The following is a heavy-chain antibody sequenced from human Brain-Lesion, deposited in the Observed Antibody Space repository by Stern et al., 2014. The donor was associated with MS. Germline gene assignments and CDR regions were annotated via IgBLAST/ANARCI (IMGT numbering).Heavy chain of an antibody. Sequence: EVQLVESGGGLVQPGGSLRLPCAASGFTFSNYWMHWVRQAPGKGLVWVSRVNNGGRRTSYADSVKGRFTMSRDNAKNTLYLQMNSLRVEDTAIYYCARGERWFDSWGQGTLVTVSS. CDR3: ARGERWFDS. CDR2: VNNGGRRT. J-gene: IGHJ5*01. V-gene: IGHV3-74*01. CDR1: GFTFSNYW.